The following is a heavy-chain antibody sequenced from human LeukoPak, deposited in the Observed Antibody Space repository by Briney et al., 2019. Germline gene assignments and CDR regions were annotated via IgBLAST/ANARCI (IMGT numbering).Heavy chain of an antibody. CDR2: INHSGST. D-gene: IGHD6-13*01. CDR3: ARGRYPGIAAAGHYGMDV. V-gene: IGHV4-34*01. J-gene: IGHJ6*04. CDR1: GGSFSDYY. Sequence: SETLSLTCAVYGGSFSDYYWSWIRQPPGKGLEWIGEINHSGSTNYNPSLKSRVTISVDTSKSQFSLKLSSVTAADTAVYYCARGRYPGIAAAGHYGMDVWGKGTTVTVSP.